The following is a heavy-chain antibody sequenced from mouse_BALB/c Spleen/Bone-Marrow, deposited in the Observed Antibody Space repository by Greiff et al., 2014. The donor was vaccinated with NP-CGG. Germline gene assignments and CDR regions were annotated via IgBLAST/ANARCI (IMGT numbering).Heavy chain of an antibody. V-gene: IGHV2-2*02. CDR1: GFSLTSYG. J-gene: IGHJ4*01. Sequence: VKLMESGPGLVQPSQSLSITCTVSGFSLTSYGVHWVRQSPGKGLEWLGVIWSGGSTDYNAAFMSRLSISKDNSKSQVLFKMNSLQGNDTAIYYCARNPIRRDAMDYWGQGTSVTVSP. CDR3: ARNPIRRDAMDY. D-gene: IGHD2-12*01. CDR2: IWSGGST.